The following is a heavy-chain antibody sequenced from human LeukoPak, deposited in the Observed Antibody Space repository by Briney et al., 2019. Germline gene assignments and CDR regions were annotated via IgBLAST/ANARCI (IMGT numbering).Heavy chain of an antibody. CDR2: IKQDGSEK. CDR3: ASSPEDYLDAFDI. V-gene: IGHV3-7*01. CDR1: GFTFSSYW. J-gene: IGHJ3*02. D-gene: IGHD2/OR15-2a*01. Sequence: GGSLRLSCAASGFTFSSYWMSSVRQAPGKGLEWVANIKQDGSEKYYVDSVKGRFTISRDNAKNSLYLQMNSLRAEDTAVYYCASSPEDYLDAFDIWGQGTMVTVSS.